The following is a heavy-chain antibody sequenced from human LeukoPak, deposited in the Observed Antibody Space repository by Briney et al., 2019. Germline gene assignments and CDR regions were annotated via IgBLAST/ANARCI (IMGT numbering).Heavy chain of an antibody. CDR1: GGTFSSYA. CDR3: AHGSYGPGSFDY. D-gene: IGHD5-18*01. J-gene: IGHJ4*02. V-gene: IGHV1-69*05. Sequence: SVKVSCKASGGTFSSYAISWVRQAPGQGLEWMGGIIPIFGTANYAQKFQGRVTITTDGSTSTAYMELSSLRSEDTAVYYCAHGSYGPGSFDYWGQGTLVTVSS. CDR2: IIPIFGTA.